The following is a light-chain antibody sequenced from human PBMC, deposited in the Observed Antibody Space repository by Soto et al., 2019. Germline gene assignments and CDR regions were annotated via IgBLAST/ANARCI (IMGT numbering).Light chain of an antibody. CDR3: QQYNNWPPAWT. CDR2: GAS. CDR1: QSIGSK. V-gene: IGKV3-15*01. J-gene: IGKJ1*01. Sequence: EILMTQSPATLSVSPGERVTLSCRASQSIGSKLAWYQQRPGQAPRLLIYGASTRATGIPARFSGSGSGTEFTLTISSLQSEDFAVYYCQQYNNWPPAWTFGQGTKVDIK.